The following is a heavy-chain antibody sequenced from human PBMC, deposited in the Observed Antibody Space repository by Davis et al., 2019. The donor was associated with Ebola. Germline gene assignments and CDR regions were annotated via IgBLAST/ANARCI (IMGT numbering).Heavy chain of an antibody. CDR3: ARDDQSPEVVVPHAMDH. CDR1: GFTFSTYP. Sequence: PGGSLRLSCAASGFTFSTYPMHWVRQAPGKGLEWVAFISSDGSNRYYGDSVKGRFTISRDNSKNTLNLQMNSLRADDTAVYYCARDDQSPEVVVPHAMDHWGQGTLVTVSS. J-gene: IGHJ4*02. D-gene: IGHD2-2*01. V-gene: IGHV3-30-3*01. CDR2: ISSDGSNR.